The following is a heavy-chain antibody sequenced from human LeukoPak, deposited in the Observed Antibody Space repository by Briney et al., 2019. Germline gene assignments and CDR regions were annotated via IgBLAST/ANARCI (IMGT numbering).Heavy chain of an antibody. V-gene: IGHV3-21*01. CDR1: GFTFSSYW. CDR3: ARDLGPHYDSSGYYPNPPFDY. J-gene: IGHJ4*02. CDR2: ISSSSSYI. Sequence: PGGSLRLSCAASGFTFSSYWMSWVRQAPGKGLEWVSSISSSSSYIYYADSVKGRFTISRDNAKNSLYLQMNSLRAEDTAVYYCARDLGPHYDSSGYYPNPPFDYWGQGTLVTVSS. D-gene: IGHD3-22*01.